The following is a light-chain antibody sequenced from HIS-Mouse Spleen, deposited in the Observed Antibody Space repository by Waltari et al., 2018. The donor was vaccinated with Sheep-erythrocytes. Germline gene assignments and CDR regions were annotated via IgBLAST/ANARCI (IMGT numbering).Light chain of an antibody. Sequence: QSALTHPASVSGSPGQSITISCTGTSSYVGSYNLLSWYQQHPGKAPKLMIYEGSKRPSGVSNRFSGSKSGNTASLTISGLQAEDEADYYCCSYAGSSTPWVFGGGTKLTVL. CDR3: CSYAGSSTPWV. CDR1: SSYVGSYNL. CDR2: EGS. J-gene: IGLJ3*02. V-gene: IGLV2-23*01.